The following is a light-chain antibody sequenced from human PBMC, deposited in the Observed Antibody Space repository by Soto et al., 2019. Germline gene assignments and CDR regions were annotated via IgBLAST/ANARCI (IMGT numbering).Light chain of an antibody. Sequence: DIQMTQSPSSLSASVGDRVTITCRASQNINNYLNWYQQKPGKAPKLLICAASSLQSGVPSRFSGSGSGTDFTLTISSLQPEDFATFYCQQSYSTLALTFGGGTKVEIK. CDR2: AAS. CDR1: QNINNY. J-gene: IGKJ4*01. V-gene: IGKV1-39*01. CDR3: QQSYSTLALT.